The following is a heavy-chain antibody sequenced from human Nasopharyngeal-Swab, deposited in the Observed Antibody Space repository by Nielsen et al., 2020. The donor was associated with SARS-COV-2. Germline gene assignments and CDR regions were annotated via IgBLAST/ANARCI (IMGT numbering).Heavy chain of an antibody. V-gene: IGHV3-30*04. J-gene: IGHJ4*02. CDR2: ISYDGSNK. CDR1: GFTFSSYA. Sequence: GESLKISCAASGFTFSSYAMHWVRQAPGKGLEWVAVISYDGSNKYYADSVKGRFTISRDNSKNTLHLQMNSLRAEDTAVYYCARDAWGVRGVIISWGQGTLVTVSS. D-gene: IGHD3-10*01. CDR3: ARDAWGVRGVIIS.